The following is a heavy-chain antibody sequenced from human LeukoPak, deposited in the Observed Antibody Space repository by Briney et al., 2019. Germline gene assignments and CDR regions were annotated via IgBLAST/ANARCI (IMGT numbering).Heavy chain of an antibody. V-gene: IGHV4-39*02. CDR2: IYYSGST. CDR1: GGSISSSSYY. CDR3: ARELKLRNNWFDP. D-gene: IGHD3-16*01. Sequence: SETLSLTCTVSGGSISSSSYYWGWIRQPPGKGLEWIGSIYYSGSTYYNPSLKSRVTISVDTSKNQFSLKLSSVTAADTAVYYCARELKLRNNWFDPWGQGTLVTVSS. J-gene: IGHJ5*02.